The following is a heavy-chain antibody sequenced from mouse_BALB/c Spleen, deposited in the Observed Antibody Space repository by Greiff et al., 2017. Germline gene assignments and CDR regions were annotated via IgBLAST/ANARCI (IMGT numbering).Heavy chain of an antibody. J-gene: IGHJ2*01. Sequence: VQLQQSGAELVKPGASVKLSCTASGFNIKDTYMHWVKQRPEQGLEWIGRIDPANGNTKYDPKFQGKATITADTSSNTAYLQLSSLTSEDTAVYYFARADLFDYWGQGTTLTVSS. CDR1: GFNIKDTY. CDR3: ARADLFDY. V-gene: IGHV14-3*02. D-gene: IGHD3-3*01. CDR2: IDPANGNT.